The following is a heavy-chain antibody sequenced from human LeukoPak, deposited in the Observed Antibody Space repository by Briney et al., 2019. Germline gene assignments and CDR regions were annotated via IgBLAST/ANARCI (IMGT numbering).Heavy chain of an antibody. CDR3: ARAVEAGSGWFDP. Sequence: ASVKVSCKASGYTFTGYYMHWVRQAPGQGLEWMGWINPNSGGTNYAQKFQGRVTMTRDTSISTAYMEPSRLRSDDTAVYYCARAVEAGSGWFDPWGQGTLVTVSS. V-gene: IGHV1-2*02. D-gene: IGHD6-19*01. CDR2: INPNSGGT. J-gene: IGHJ5*02. CDR1: GYTFTGYY.